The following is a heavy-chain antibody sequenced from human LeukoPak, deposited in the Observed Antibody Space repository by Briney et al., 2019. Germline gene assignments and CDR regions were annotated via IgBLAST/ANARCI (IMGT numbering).Heavy chain of an antibody. CDR3: AKEIGSSRPFDY. J-gene: IGHJ4*02. D-gene: IGHD2-2*01. Sequence: GGSLRLSCAAFGFTFSSYAMTWGRQAPGKGPEWVSAISGSGGGTYYADSVKGRFTISRDNSKNTLYLEMNSLRVEDTAVYYCAKEIGSSRPFDYWGQGTLVTVSS. CDR2: ISGSGGGT. V-gene: IGHV3-23*01. CDR1: GFTFSSYA.